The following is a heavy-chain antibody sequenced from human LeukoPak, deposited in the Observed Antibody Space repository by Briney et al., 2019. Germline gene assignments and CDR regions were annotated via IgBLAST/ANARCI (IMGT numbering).Heavy chain of an antibody. Sequence: ASVKVSCKASGYTFTTYEIIWVRQAPGQGLEWMGWINTRSGNASYAHQLQGRVTMTTDTSTSTSYMELASLRFDDTAIYYCARNHLGLGLWGQGTLVTVSS. V-gene: IGHV1-18*01. CDR1: GYTFTTYE. CDR2: INTRSGNA. J-gene: IGHJ4*02. D-gene: IGHD3-16*01. CDR3: ARNHLGLGL.